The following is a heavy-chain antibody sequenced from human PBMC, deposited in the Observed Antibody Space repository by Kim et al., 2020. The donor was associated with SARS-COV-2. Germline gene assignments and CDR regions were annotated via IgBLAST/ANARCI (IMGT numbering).Heavy chain of an antibody. J-gene: IGHJ4*02. Sequence: TYYADSVKGRFTISRHNSKNTLYLQMNSLRAEDTAVYYCARARSSGMLDYWGQGTLVTVSS. V-gene: IGHV3-53*04. CDR3: ARARSSGMLDY. D-gene: IGHD6-19*01. CDR2: T.